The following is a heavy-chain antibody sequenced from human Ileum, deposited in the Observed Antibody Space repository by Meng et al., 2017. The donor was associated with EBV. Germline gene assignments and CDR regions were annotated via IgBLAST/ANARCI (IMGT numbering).Heavy chain of an antibody. CDR1: GASIGSSYW. Sequence: VQLQDRGPGLVKPLGTPSLICAVSGASIGSSYWWTWVRQPPEKGLEWIGEIYHSGSTNYNPSLKSRLTLSVDKSKSQFSLELISVTAADTAVYYCARGRRFGSGRYALDYWGQGTLVTVSS. CDR3: ARGRRFGSGRYALDY. V-gene: IGHV4-4*02. J-gene: IGHJ4*02. CDR2: IYHSGST. D-gene: IGHD3-10*01.